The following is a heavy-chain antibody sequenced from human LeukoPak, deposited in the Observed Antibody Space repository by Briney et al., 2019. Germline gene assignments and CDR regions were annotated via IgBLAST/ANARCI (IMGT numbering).Heavy chain of an antibody. J-gene: IGHJ4*02. Sequence: GASVKVSCKASGYTFTSYGISWVRQAPGQGLEWMGWINPNSGGTNYAQKFQGRVTFTRDTSMNTASMELSRLTSDDTAVYYCARDVSVAARPGYWGQGTLVTVSS. CDR2: INPNSGGT. V-gene: IGHV1-2*02. CDR1: GYTFTSYG. D-gene: IGHD6-6*01. CDR3: ARDVSVAARPGY.